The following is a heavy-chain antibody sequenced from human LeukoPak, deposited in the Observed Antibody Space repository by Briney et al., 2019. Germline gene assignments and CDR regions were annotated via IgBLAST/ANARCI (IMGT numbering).Heavy chain of an antibody. D-gene: IGHD3-16*01. CDR2: MNPNSGNT. Sequence: ASVKVSCKASGYTFTSYDINWVRQATGQGLEWMGWMNPNSGNTGYAQKFQGRVTMTRNTSISTAYMELSSLRSEDTAVYYCAREGGSIDWFDPWGQGTLVTVSS. V-gene: IGHV1-8*01. CDR1: GYTFTSYD. J-gene: IGHJ5*02. CDR3: AREGGSIDWFDP.